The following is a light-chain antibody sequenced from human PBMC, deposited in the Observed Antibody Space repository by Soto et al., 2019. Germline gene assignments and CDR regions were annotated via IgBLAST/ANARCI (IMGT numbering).Light chain of an antibody. CDR3: QQRSNWPT. J-gene: IGKJ5*01. CDR1: QSISNDH. Sequence: EIVVTQSPGTLSLSPGERATLSCRASQSISNDHLAWYQQKPGQAPRLLIYGARTRATGVPDRFSASGSGTDFSLTISRLEPEDFAVYYCQQRSNWPTFGQGTRLEIK. CDR2: GAR. V-gene: IGKV3D-20*02.